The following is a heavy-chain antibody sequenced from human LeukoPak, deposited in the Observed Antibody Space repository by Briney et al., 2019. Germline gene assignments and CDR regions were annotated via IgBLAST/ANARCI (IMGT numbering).Heavy chain of an antibody. J-gene: IGHJ4*02. CDR3: TTAAGYNYGQY. CDR2: LYIGGNT. CDR1: GLTVSSNY. D-gene: IGHD5-18*01. Sequence: PGGSLRPSCAASGLTVSSNYMNWVRQAPGKGLEWVSALYIGGNTYYADSVRGRFTISRDNSKNTLYLQMNSLRAEDTAIYYCTTAAGYNYGQYWGQGTLVTVSS. V-gene: IGHV3-53*01.